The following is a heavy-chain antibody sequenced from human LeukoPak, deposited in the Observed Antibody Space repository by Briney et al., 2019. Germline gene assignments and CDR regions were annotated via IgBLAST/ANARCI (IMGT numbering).Heavy chain of an antibody. Sequence: SETLSLTRAVSADSFSSHYWTWIRQPPGKGLEWIGYISYIGSTNYNPSLESRVTISIDTSKNQFSLKLSSVTAAGTAVYYCARDLVTVTKGFDIWGQGTMVTVSS. J-gene: IGHJ3*02. CDR3: ARDLVTVTKGFDI. CDR2: ISYIGST. CDR1: ADSFSSHY. V-gene: IGHV4-59*11. D-gene: IGHD4-17*01.